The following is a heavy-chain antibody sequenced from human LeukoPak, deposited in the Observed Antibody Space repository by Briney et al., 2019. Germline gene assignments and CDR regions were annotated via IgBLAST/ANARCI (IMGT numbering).Heavy chain of an antibody. D-gene: IGHD3-9*01. Sequence: GGSLGLSCAASGFTVSSNYMSWVRQAPGKGLEWVSVIYSGGSTYYADSVKGRFTISRDNSKNTLYLQMNSLRAEDTAVYYCASEVLRYFDWLLPDTNYYYYGMDVWGQGTTVTVSS. CDR3: ASEVLRYFDWLLPDTNYYYYGMDV. J-gene: IGHJ6*02. V-gene: IGHV3-53*01. CDR2: IYSGGST. CDR1: GFTVSSNY.